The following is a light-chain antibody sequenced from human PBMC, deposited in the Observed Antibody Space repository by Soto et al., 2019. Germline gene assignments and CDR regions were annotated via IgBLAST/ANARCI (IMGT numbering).Light chain of an antibody. CDR2: EVS. CDR3: ASHTTSNTRV. CDR1: SGDVGAYDY. V-gene: IGLV2-14*03. J-gene: IGLJ1*01. Sequence: QSALPQPASVSGSPGQSIAISCTGTSGDVGAYDYVSWYQQHPDKAPKLIIYEVSHRPAGVSNRFSASKYVNTATLTISGLQTEDEADYYCASHTTSNTRVFGTGTKVTVL.